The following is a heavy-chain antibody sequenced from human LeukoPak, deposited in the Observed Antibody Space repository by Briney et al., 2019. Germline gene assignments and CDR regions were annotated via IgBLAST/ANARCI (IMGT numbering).Heavy chain of an antibody. V-gene: IGHV3-23*01. Sequence: GGSLRLSCAASGFAFSSYWMHWVRQAPGKGLEWVSAISGSGGSTYYADSVKGRFTISRDNSKNTLYLQMNSLRAEDTAVYYCAKNIDPYAPYYFDYWGQGTLVTVSS. J-gene: IGHJ4*02. D-gene: IGHD5-12*01. CDR2: ISGSGGST. CDR3: AKNIDPYAPYYFDY. CDR1: GFAFSSYW.